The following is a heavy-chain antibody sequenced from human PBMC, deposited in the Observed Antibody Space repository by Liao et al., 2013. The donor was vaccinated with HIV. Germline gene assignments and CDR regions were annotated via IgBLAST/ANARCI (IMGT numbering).Heavy chain of an antibody. V-gene: IGHV4-61*02. J-gene: IGHJ3*02. D-gene: IGHD2-15*01. CDR2: IYASGRI. Sequence: QVQLRESGPGLVKPSQTLSLTCTVSGGTISSYSYYWNWIRQPAGKGLEWIGRIYASGRIDYNPSLKSRVTISIDTSKNHFSLRLTSVTAADTAVYYCARVVVAGARVSEDGFDIWGQGTMVTVSS. CDR3: ARVVVAGARVSEDGFDI. CDR1: GGTISSYSYY.